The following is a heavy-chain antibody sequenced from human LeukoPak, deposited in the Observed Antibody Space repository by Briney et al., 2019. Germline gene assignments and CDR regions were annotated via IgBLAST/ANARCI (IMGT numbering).Heavy chain of an antibody. D-gene: IGHD6-19*01. CDR1: GGSISGYY. CDR2: IYHSGNT. J-gene: IGHJ4*02. CDR3: ARRGIPVAGLDY. V-gene: IGHV4-59*08. Sequence: SETLSLTCTVSGGSISGYYWSWIRQPPGKGLEWIGYIYHSGNTNYNPSLRSRVTISVDTSRSQFSLNLSSVTAADTAVYYCARRGIPVAGLDYWGQGSLVAVSS.